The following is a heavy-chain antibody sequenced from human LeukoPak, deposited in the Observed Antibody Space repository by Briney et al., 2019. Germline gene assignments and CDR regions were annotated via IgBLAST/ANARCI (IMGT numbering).Heavy chain of an antibody. CDR2: ISAYNGNT. CDR3: ARGFLAVAGGRGFDY. J-gene: IGHJ4*02. Sequence: ASVKVSCKASGYTFTSYGSSWVRQAPGQGLEWMGWISAYNGNTNYAQRLQGRVTMTTDTSTSTAYMELRSLRSDDTAVYYCARGFLAVAGGRGFDYWGQGTLVTVSS. CDR1: GYTFTSYG. V-gene: IGHV1-18*01. D-gene: IGHD6-19*01.